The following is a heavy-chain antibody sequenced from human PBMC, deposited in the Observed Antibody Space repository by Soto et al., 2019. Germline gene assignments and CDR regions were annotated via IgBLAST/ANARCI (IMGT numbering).Heavy chain of an antibody. V-gene: IGHV4-59*01. CDR2: IYYSGST. CDR3: AHTQFAVAAVSSYFGY. J-gene: IGHJ4*02. Sequence: PSETLSLTCTVSGGSLSRYYWSWLRPPPGKGLEWIGYIYYSGSTNYNPSLKSRVTISVDTSKNQVVLTMTNMDPVDTATYYCAHTQFAVAAVSSYFGYWGQGALVTFSS. CDR1: GGSLSRYY. D-gene: IGHD6-19*01.